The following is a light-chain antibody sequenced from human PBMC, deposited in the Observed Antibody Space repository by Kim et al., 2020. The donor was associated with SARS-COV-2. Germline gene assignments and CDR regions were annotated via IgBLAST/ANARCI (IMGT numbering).Light chain of an antibody. V-gene: IGLV2-23*02. CDR1: SRDDGNYNL. J-gene: IGLJ2*01. Sequence: QSINISCTGTSRDDGNYNLVSWYQQRPGKAPKLIIFEVSKRPSGVSNRFSGSKSGDTASLTISGLQAEDESDYYCCSYAGSNTFVIFGGGTQLTVL. CDR2: EVS. CDR3: CSYAGSNTFVI.